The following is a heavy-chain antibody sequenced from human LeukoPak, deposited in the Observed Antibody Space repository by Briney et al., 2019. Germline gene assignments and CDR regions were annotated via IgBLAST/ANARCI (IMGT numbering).Heavy chain of an antibody. V-gene: IGHV3-30*18. D-gene: IGHD5/OR15-5a*01. CDR2: ISYDGSNK. CDR1: GFTFSSYG. J-gene: IGHJ4*02. CDR3: ANLRLGSYFDY. Sequence: GESLRLSCAASGFTFSSYGMHWVRQAPGKGLEWVAVISYDGSNKYYADSVKGRFTISRDNSKNTLYLQMNSLRAEDTAVYYCANLRLGSYFDYWGQGTLVTVSS.